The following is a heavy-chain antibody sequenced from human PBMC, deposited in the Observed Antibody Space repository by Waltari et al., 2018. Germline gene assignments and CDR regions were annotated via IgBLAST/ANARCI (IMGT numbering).Heavy chain of an antibody. J-gene: IGHJ4*02. CDR3: ARDALRFLEWLPPFDY. Sequence: QVQLQESGPGLVKPSETLSLTCTVSGGSISSYYWSWIRQPAGKGLEWIGRIYTSGSANYNPALKSGVTMSVDTSKNQLPLKLSSVTAADTAVYYCARDALRFLEWLPPFDYWGKGTLVTVSS. D-gene: IGHD3-3*01. V-gene: IGHV4-4*07. CDR2: IYTSGSA. CDR1: GGSISSYY.